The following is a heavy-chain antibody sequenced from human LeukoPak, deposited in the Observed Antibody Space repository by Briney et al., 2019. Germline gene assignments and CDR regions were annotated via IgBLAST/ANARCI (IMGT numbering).Heavy chain of an antibody. J-gene: IGHJ4*02. CDR1: GFTFSSYA. D-gene: IGHD5-24*01. V-gene: IGHV3-48*01. Sequence: PRGCLRLSCAASGFTFSSYAMNWVRQAPGKGLEWVSYISSSSSTIDYADSVKGRFTISRDNAKNSLYLQMNSLRAEDTAVYYCARDGYNYRVSYFDYWGQGTLVTVS. CDR3: ARDGYNYRVSYFDY. CDR2: ISSSSSTI.